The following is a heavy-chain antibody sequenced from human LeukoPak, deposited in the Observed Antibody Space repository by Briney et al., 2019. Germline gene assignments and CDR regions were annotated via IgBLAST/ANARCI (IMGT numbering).Heavy chain of an antibody. D-gene: IGHD1-26*01. V-gene: IGHV5-51*01. J-gene: IGHJ6*03. Sequence: GESLKISCKGSGYSFTSYWIGWVRQMPGKGLEGMGIIYPGDSDTRYSPSFQGQVTISADKSISTAYLQWSSLKASDSAMYYCARRADRAGYYYYMDVWGKGTTVTVSS. CDR3: ARRADRAGYYYYMDV. CDR2: IYPGDSDT. CDR1: GYSFTSYW.